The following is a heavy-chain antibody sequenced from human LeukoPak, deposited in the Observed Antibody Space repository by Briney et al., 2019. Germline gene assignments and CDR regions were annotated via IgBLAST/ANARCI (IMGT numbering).Heavy chain of an antibody. Sequence: RTGGSLRLSCAASGFTFDDYGMSWVRHAPGKGLEWVSGINWNGGSTGYADSVKGRFTISRDNAKNSLYLQMNSLRAEDTALYHCARCTGGGGSCLDYWGRGTLVTVSS. D-gene: IGHD2-15*01. CDR1: GFTFDDYG. CDR3: ARCTGGGGSCLDY. J-gene: IGHJ4*02. CDR2: INWNGGST. V-gene: IGHV3-20*01.